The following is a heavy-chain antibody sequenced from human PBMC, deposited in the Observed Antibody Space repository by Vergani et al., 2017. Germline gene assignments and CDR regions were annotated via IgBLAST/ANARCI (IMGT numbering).Heavy chain of an antibody. J-gene: IGHJ3*02. D-gene: IGHD6-19*01. Sequence: EVQLVETGGGLVQPGGSLRLSCAASGFTVSGNYMSWVRQAPGKGLEWVSVFYSGGRTNYADSVKGRFIISGDNSKNTISLQMNSLRGDDTAVYYCARIAVGGGFDIWGQGTMVTVSS. V-gene: IGHV3-66*02. CDR1: GFTVSGNY. CDR2: FYSGGRT. CDR3: ARIAVGGGFDI.